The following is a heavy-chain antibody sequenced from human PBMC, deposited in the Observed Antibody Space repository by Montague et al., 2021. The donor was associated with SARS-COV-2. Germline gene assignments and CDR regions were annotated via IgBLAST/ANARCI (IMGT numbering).Heavy chain of an antibody. Sequence: SETLSLTCTVSGDSISNSNWWTWVRQSPGRGLEWIGEIFRSGDSNYNPSLKSRVTMSVDMSRNQFSLSLSNVTAADTAIYYCVRGGTMTVVVFDYWGQGTLVTDSS. CDR1: GDSISNSNW. J-gene: IGHJ4*02. D-gene: IGHD3-22*01. V-gene: IGHV4-4*02. CDR2: IFRSGDS. CDR3: VRGGTMTVVVFDY.